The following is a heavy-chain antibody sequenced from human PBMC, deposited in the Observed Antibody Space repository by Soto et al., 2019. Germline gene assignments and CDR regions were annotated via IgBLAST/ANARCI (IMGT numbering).Heavy chain of an antibody. CDR1: GFSLNIGGVD. Sequence: QITLKESGPTLVKATQTLTLTCTFSGFSLNIGGVDVGWIRQPPGGALEWLALVFSNDDKRYRPSLRSRLTDNKHTSENQVVLKMANMDPVDTATYFCAHRRCPNEYGWDVWGQGTTVTVSS. V-gene: IGHV2-5*01. CDR2: VFSNDDK. D-gene: IGHD3-16*01. CDR3: AHRRCPNEYGWDV. J-gene: IGHJ6*02.